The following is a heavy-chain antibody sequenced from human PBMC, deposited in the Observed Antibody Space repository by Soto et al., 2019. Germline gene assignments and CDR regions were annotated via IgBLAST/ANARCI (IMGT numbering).Heavy chain of an antibody. Sequence: ASVKVSCKASGYTFTGYYMHWVRQAPGQGLEWMGWINPNSGGTNYAQKFQGWVTMTRDTSISTAYMELSRLRSDDTAVYYCARGAEFCRGGSCFDAFDIWGQGTMVTVSS. CDR3: ARGAEFCRGGSCFDAFDI. V-gene: IGHV1-2*04. CDR1: GYTFTGYY. CDR2: INPNSGGT. J-gene: IGHJ3*02. D-gene: IGHD2-15*01.